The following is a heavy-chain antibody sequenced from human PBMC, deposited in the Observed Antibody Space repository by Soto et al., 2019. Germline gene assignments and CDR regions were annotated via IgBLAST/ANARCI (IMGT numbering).Heavy chain of an antibody. CDR3: AKNVWGISILGGMDV. V-gene: IGHV3-23*01. CDR1: GFTFSSYA. Sequence: EVQLLESGGGLVQPGGSLRLSCAASGFTFSSYAMSWVRQAPGKGLEWVSAISGSGGSTYYADSVKGRFTISRDNSKNTRYLTVSSLRAEDTAVYYCAKNVWGISILGGMDVWGQGTTVTVSS. J-gene: IGHJ6*02. D-gene: IGHD3-9*01. CDR2: ISGSGGST.